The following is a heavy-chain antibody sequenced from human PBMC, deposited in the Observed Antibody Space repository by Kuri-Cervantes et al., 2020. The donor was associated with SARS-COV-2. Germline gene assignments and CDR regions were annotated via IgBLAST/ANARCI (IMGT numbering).Heavy chain of an antibody. Sequence: SVKVSCKASGGTFSSYAISWVRQAPGQGLEWMGGIIPIFGTANYAQKFQGRVTITADKSTSTAYMELSSLRSEDTAVYYCATVRYYYGSGSPHRASDYYGMDVWGQGTTVTVSS. CDR2: IIPIFGTA. J-gene: IGHJ6*02. CDR1: GGTFSSYA. V-gene: IGHV1-69*06. D-gene: IGHD3-10*01. CDR3: ATVRYYYGSGSPHRASDYYGMDV.